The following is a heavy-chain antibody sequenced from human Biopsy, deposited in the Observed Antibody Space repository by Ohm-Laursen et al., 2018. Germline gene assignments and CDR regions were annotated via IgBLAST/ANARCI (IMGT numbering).Heavy chain of an antibody. V-gene: IGHV4-59*01. CDR2: IYYSGST. J-gene: IGHJ6*02. Sequence: GTLSLTCSASGGSISSDYWSWIRQTPGKGLEWIGYIYYSGSTNYNPSLKSRVTISVDTSKNQFSLRLNSVTAADTAVYYCARATNSTGWPYYYFYGMDVWGQGTTVTVSS. CDR1: GGSISSDY. CDR3: ARATNSTGWPYYYFYGMDV. D-gene: IGHD2/OR15-2a*01.